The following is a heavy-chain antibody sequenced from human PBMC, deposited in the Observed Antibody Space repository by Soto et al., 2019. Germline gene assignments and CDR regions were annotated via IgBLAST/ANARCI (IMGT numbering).Heavy chain of an antibody. Sequence: ASVKVSCKASGYTFTTYYMHWVRQAPGQGLEWLGVINPSDGSTHYAQKFQGRVTMTRDTSTSTVYMELGSLRSEDTAVYSCARDVVNSYGRGRAFDFWGQGTRVTVSS. V-gene: IGHV1-46*01. CDR1: GYTFTTYY. D-gene: IGHD5-18*01. J-gene: IGHJ4*02. CDR2: INPSDGST. CDR3: ARDVVNSYGRGRAFDF.